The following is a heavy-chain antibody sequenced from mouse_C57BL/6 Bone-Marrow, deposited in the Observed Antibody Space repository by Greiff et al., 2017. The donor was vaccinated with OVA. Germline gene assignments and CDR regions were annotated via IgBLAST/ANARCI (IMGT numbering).Heavy chain of an antibody. D-gene: IGHD2-3*01. CDR1: GYTFTDYN. V-gene: IGHV1-18*01. J-gene: IGHJ3*01. CDR3: ARSAYDLLLAY. Sequence: EVKLQESGPELVKPGASVKIPCKASGYTFTDYNMDWVKQSHGKSLEWIGDINPNNGGTIYNQKFKGKATLTVDKSSSTAYMELRSLTSEDTAVYYCARSAYDLLLAYWGQGTLVTVSA. CDR2: INPNNGGT.